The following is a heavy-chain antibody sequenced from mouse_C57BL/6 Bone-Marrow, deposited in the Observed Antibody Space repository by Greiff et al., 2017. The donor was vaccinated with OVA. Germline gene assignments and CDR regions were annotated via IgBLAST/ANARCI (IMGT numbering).Heavy chain of an antibody. CDR2: IDPSDSYT. CDR3: VRDSNYD. J-gene: IGHJ2*01. Sequence: QVQLQQPGAELVMPGASVKLSCKASGYTFTSYWMHWVKQRPGQGLEWIGEIDPSDSYTNYNQKFKGKATLTVDKSSSTAYMELNSLTSEDSAVYYCVRDSNYDWGQGTTLTVSS. D-gene: IGHD2-5*01. V-gene: IGHV1-69*01. CDR1: GYTFTSYW.